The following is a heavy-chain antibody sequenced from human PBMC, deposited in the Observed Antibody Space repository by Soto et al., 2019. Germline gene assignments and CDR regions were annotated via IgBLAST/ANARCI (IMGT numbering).Heavy chain of an antibody. J-gene: IGHJ4*02. CDR1: GYTFTSYG. V-gene: IGHV1-18*01. CDR2: ISAYNGNT. CDR3: AREPYYYDSSGYYPGAYFDY. D-gene: IGHD3-22*01. Sequence: GASVKVSCKASGYTFTSYGISWVRQAPGQGLEWMGWISAYNGNTNYAQKLQGRVTMTTDTSTSTAYMELRSLRSDDTAVYYCAREPYYYDSSGYYPGAYFDYWGQGTLVTAPQ.